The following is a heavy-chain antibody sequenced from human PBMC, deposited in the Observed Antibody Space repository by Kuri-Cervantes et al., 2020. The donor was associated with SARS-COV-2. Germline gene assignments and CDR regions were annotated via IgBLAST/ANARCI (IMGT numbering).Heavy chain of an antibody. Sequence: ASVKVSCKASGCTFTSYAMHWVRQAPGQRLEWMGWINAGNGNTKYSQKFQGRVTMTRDTSTSTVYMELSSLRSEDTAVYYCARVGYSYGYWFDPWGQGTLVTVSS. J-gene: IGHJ5*02. CDR2: INAGNGNT. V-gene: IGHV1-3*01. CDR1: GCTFTSYA. D-gene: IGHD5-18*01. CDR3: ARVGYSYGYWFDP.